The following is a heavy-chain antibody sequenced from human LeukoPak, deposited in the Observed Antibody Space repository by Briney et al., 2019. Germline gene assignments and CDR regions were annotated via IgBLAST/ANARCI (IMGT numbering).Heavy chain of an antibody. Sequence: GESLKISCKGSGYNFTNYWIGWVRQMPVKGLEWMGIIYPSNSDTRYSPSFQGQVTISADKSISTAYLQWSSLKASATAMYYCARPGRSGSYAGTFDFWGQGTLVTVSS. V-gene: IGHV5-51*01. J-gene: IGHJ4*02. D-gene: IGHD1-26*01. CDR1: GYNFTNYW. CDR3: ARPGRSGSYAGTFDF. CDR2: IYPSNSDT.